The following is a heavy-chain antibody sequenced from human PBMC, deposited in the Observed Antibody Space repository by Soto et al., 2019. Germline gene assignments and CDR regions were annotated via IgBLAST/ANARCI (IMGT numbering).Heavy chain of an antibody. D-gene: IGHD2-21*01. CDR3: ARALILSTYYFDY. CDR1: GYTFTSYD. Sequence: QVQLVQSGAEVKKPGASVKVSCKASGYTFTSYDINWVRQATGQGLEWMGGIIHIFGTANYAQKFQGRVTITADESTSTAYMELSSLRSEDTAVYYCARALILSTYYFDYWGQGTLVTVSS. J-gene: IGHJ4*02. V-gene: IGHV1-69*01. CDR2: IIHIFGTA.